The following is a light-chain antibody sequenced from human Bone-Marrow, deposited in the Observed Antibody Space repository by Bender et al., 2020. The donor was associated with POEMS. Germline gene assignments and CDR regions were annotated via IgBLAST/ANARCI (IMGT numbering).Light chain of an antibody. J-gene: IGLJ1*01. CDR3: SSFTASTTYV. CDR2: SNY. V-gene: IGLV1-44*01. CDR1: DSNFGGNN. Sequence: QSVLTQPPSASGTPGQSVIISCSGTDSNFGGNNVNWYQHLPGTAPRLVVYSNYQRPSGVPDRFSGSKSGTTASLTISGLQADDEADYYCSSFTASTTYVFGSGTKVTVL.